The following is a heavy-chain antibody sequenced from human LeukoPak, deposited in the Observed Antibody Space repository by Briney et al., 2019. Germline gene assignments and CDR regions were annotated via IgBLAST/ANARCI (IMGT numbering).Heavy chain of an antibody. Sequence: GASVKVSCKASGYTFTGYYMHWVRQAPGQGLEWMGWINPNSGDTNYAQKFQGRVTISRDMSTSTAYMELSSLRSEDTAIYYCASDTLYSGSWGQGTLVTVSS. CDR3: ASDTLYSGS. CDR1: GYTFTGYY. CDR2: INPNSGDT. J-gene: IGHJ4*02. V-gene: IGHV1-2*02. D-gene: IGHD1-26*01.